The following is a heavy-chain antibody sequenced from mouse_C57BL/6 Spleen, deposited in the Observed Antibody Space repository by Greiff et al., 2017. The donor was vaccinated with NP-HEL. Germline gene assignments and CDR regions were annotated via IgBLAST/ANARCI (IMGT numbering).Heavy chain of an antibody. Sequence: EVQLQESGPELVKPGASVKISCKASGYSFTDYNMNWVKQSNGKSLEWIGVINPNYGTTSYNQKFKGKATLTVDQSSSTAYMQLNSLTSEDSAVYDGARCDSSGPHYYAMDYWGQGTSVTVSS. J-gene: IGHJ4*01. CDR3: ARCDSSGPHYYAMDY. CDR2: INPNYGTT. CDR1: GYSFTDYN. V-gene: IGHV1-39*01. D-gene: IGHD3-2*02.